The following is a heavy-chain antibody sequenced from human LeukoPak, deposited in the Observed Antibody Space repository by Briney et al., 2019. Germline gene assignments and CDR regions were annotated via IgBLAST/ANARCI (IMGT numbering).Heavy chain of an antibody. CDR3: ARDPPRIRGAPFDY. CDR1: GFAFSSCG. J-gene: IGHJ4*02. D-gene: IGHD3-10*01. V-gene: IGHV3-30*03. CDR2: ISYDGSNK. Sequence: QSGGSLRLSCAASGFAFSSCGIHWVRQAPGKGLEWVAVISYDGSNKYNEDSVKGRFTISRDNSKNTLYLQMNSLRAEDTAVYYCARDPPRIRGAPFDYWGQGTLVTVSS.